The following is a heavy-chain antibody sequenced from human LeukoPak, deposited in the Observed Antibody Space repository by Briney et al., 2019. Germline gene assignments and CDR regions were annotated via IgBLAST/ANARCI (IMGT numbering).Heavy chain of an antibody. D-gene: IGHD3-10*01. Sequence: GESLKISCKGSGYSFTSYWIGWVRQMPGKGLEWMGIIYPGDSDTRYSPSFQGQVTISADKSISTAYLQWSSLKASDTAMYYCARRYGSGKPQDTAFDIRGQGTMVTVSS. J-gene: IGHJ3*02. CDR1: GYSFTSYW. CDR2: IYPGDSDT. CDR3: ARRYGSGKPQDTAFDI. V-gene: IGHV5-51*01.